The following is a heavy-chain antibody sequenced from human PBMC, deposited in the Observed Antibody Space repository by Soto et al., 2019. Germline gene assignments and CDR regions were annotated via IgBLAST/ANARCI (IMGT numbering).Heavy chain of an antibody. CDR3: ARLVSILDLYYDFWSGYYPPYYFDS. J-gene: IGHJ4*02. CDR2: IYYSGST. Sequence: SETLSLTCTVSGGSISSSSYYWGWIRQPPGKGLEWIGSIYYSGSTYYNPSLKSRVTISVDTSKNQFSLKLSSVTAADTAVYYCARLVSILDLYYDFWSGYYPPYYFDSWGQGTLVTSPQ. V-gene: IGHV4-39*01. CDR1: GGSISSSSYY. D-gene: IGHD3-3*01.